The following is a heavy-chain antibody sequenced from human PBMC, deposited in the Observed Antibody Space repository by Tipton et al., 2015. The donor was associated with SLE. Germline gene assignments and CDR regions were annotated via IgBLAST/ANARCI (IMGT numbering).Heavy chain of an antibody. CDR1: GYSFAKYW. Sequence: VQLVQSGAEVKEPGDSLKISCKGSGYSFAKYWIGWVRQMPGKGLEWMAIIYPDDPQTRYSPSFEGQITISADRSINTAYLQWSSLKASDTAIYYCVRHGFRGCYGTSCYTSYYYNGVDVWGQGTSVTVSS. CDR3: VRHGFRGCYGTSCYTSYYYNGVDV. D-gene: IGHD2-2*02. J-gene: IGHJ6*02. CDR2: IYPDDPQT. V-gene: IGHV5-51*01.